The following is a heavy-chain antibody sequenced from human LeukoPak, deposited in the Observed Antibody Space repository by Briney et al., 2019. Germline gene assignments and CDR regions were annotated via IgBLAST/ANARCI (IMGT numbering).Heavy chain of an antibody. J-gene: IGHJ4*02. D-gene: IGHD2-2*02. Sequence: PGGSLRLSCAASGFTFSSYAMHWVRQAPGKGLEYVSAISSNGGSTYYANSVKGRFTISRDNSKNTLYLQMGSLRAEGIAVYYCARDFEYCSSTSCYRHFDYWGQGTLVTVSS. CDR3: ARDFEYCSSTSCYRHFDY. V-gene: IGHV3-64*01. CDR1: GFTFSSYA. CDR2: ISSNGGST.